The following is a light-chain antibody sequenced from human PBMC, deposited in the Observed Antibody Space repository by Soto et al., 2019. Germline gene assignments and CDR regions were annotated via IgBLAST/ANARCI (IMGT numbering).Light chain of an antibody. CDR1: SSDVGGYNY. CDR2: DVS. J-gene: IGLJ1*01. Sequence: ISCTGTSSDVGGYNYVSWYQQHPGKAPKLMIYDVSNRPSGVSNRFSGSKSGNTASLTISGLQAEDEADYYCSSYTSSSTLLYVFGTGTKVTVL. V-gene: IGLV2-14*04. CDR3: SSYTSSSTLLYV.